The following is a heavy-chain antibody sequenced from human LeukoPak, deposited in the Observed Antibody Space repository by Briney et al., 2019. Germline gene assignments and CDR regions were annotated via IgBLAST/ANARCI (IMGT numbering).Heavy chain of an antibody. V-gene: IGHV1-2*02. J-gene: IGHJ4*02. CDR1: GYTFTGYY. Sequence: GASVKVSCKASGYTFTGYYIHWVRQAPGQGLEWMGWINPNSGGTKYAQMFQGRVTITRDTSISTVYMELSRLTSDDTAVYYCARGDMIQAVMFDYWGQGTLVTVSS. CDR2: INPNSGGT. CDR3: ARGDMIQAVMFDY. D-gene: IGHD2-21*01.